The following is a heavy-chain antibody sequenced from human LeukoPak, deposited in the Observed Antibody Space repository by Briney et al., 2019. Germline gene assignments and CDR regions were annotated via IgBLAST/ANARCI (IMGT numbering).Heavy chain of an antibody. V-gene: IGHV1-18*01. Sequence: GASVKVSCKASGYTFTSYGISWVRQAPGQGLEWMGWISAYNGNTNYAQKLQGRVTMTTDTSTSTAYMELRSLRSDDTAVYYCARGIGYYYDSSGYYPAEYFQHWGQGTLVTVSS. CDR3: ARGIGYYYDSSGYYPAEYFQH. CDR1: GYTFTSYG. D-gene: IGHD3-22*01. J-gene: IGHJ1*01. CDR2: ISAYNGNT.